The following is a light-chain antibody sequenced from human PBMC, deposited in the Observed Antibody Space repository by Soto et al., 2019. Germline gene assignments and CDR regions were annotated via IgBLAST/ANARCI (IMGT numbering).Light chain of an antibody. J-gene: IGLJ3*02. CDR1: SSNIGAGFD. CDR2: GNS. CDR3: QSYDSSLTGPRV. V-gene: IGLV1-40*01. Sequence: QSAPTQPPSVSGAPGQRVTISCTGSSSNIGAGFDVHWYQVLPGTAPKLLIYGNSNRPSGVPDRFSASKSGTSASLAITGLQAEDEADYYCQSYDSSLTGPRVFGGGTKLTVL.